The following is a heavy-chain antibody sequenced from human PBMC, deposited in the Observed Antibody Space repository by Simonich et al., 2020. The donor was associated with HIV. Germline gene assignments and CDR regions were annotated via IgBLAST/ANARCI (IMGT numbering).Heavy chain of an antibody. Sequence: QVQLEQWGAGLLKPSETLSLTCAVYGGSFRSYYWSWLRQPPGKGLEWIGEINQRRQTNNNSSPKSRVTISVDTSKNQFSLKLSSVTAADTAVYYCAAGNGLLRFLEWEGTYMDVWGKGTTVTVSS. CDR1: GGSFRSYY. J-gene: IGHJ6*03. V-gene: IGHV4-34*01. D-gene: IGHD3-3*01. CDR2: INQRRQT. CDR3: AAGNGLLRFLEWEGTYMDV.